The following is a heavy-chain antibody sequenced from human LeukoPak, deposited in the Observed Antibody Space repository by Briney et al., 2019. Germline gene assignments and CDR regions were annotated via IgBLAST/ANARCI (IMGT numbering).Heavy chain of an antibody. Sequence: GGSLRLSCAASGFIFSDYYMSWIRQAPGKGLEWVSYISSSSSTIYYADSVKGRFTISRDNSKNTLYLQMNSLRAEDTAVYYCAKDWAIAGSYYCMDVWGKGTTVTISS. CDR2: ISSSSSTI. CDR3: AKDWAIAGSYYCMDV. J-gene: IGHJ6*03. V-gene: IGHV3-11*04. CDR1: GFIFSDYY. D-gene: IGHD2-2*01.